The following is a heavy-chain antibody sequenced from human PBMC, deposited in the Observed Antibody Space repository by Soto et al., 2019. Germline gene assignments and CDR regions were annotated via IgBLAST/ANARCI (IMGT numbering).Heavy chain of an antibody. CDR1: GYTFTGYY. CDR3: AREGELRHYDSSGYSLPDY. Sequence: GASVKVSCKASGYTFTGYYMHWVRQAPGQGLEWMGWINPNSGGTNYAQKFQGWVTMTRDTSISTAYMELSRLRSDDTAVYYCAREGELRHYDSSGYSLPDYWGQGTLVTVSS. D-gene: IGHD3-22*01. V-gene: IGHV1-2*04. CDR2: INPNSGGT. J-gene: IGHJ4*02.